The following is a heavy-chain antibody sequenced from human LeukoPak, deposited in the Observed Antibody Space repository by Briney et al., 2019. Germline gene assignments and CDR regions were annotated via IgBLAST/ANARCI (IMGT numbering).Heavy chain of an antibody. CDR3: TTYGPSNYYVMDV. CDR1: GFTFGDYA. D-gene: IGHD4-11*01. Sequence: GGSLRLSCTASGFTFGDYAMTWVRQAPGKGLEWVGFIRSKAYGGTTEFAASVKGRFTISRDDSKSIAYLQMNSLKTEDTALYYCTTYGPSNYYVMDVWGQGTTVTVSA. J-gene: IGHJ6*01. V-gene: IGHV3-49*04. CDR2: IRSKAYGGTT.